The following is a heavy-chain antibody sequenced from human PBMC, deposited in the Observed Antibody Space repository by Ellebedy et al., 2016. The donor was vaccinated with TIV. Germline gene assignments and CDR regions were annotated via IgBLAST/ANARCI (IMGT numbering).Heavy chain of an antibody. D-gene: IGHD5-18*01. CDR3: ARAWGSYMVDTDY. CDR2: INHRGST. V-gene: IGHV4-34*01. CDR1: GGSFSGYY. J-gene: IGHJ4*02. Sequence: SETLSLXXAVYGGSFSGYYWSWIRQPPGKGLEWIGEINHRGSTNYNPSLKSRATISVDASKNQFSLKLSSVTAADTAVYYCARAWGSYMVDTDYWGQGTLVTVSS.